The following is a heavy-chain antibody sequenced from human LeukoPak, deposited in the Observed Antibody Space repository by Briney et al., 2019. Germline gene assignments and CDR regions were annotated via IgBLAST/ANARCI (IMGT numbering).Heavy chain of an antibody. D-gene: IGHD3-22*01. CDR2: VYFSGNT. CDR1: GGSISSSSYY. CDR3: ARHRGSSGYYSLQY. V-gene: IGHV4-39*01. J-gene: IGHJ4*02. Sequence: SETLSLTCKVSGGSISSSSYYWAWIRQPPGKGLEWIGSVYFSGNTYYNLSLKSRVTISVDTSKNQFSLRLSSVTAADTALYYCARHRGSSGYYSLQYWGQGTLVTVSS.